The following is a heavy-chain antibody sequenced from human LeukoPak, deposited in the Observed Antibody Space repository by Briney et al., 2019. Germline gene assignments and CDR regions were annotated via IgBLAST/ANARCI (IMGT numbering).Heavy chain of an antibody. J-gene: IGHJ6*02. CDR1: GGTFSSYA. V-gene: IGHV1-69*13. CDR3: ARDPPSAVAGAYYYYGMDV. CDR2: IIPIFGTA. D-gene: IGHD6-19*01. Sequence: GASVKVSCKASGGTFSSYAISWVRQAPGQGLEWMGGIIPIFGTANYAQKFQGRVTITADESTSTAYMELSSLRSEDTAVYYCARDPPSAVAGAYYYYGMDVWGQGTTVTVSS.